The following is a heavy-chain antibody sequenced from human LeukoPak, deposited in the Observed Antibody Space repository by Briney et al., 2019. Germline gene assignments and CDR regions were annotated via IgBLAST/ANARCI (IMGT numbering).Heavy chain of an antibody. Sequence: GGSLRLSCTTSGFTFSAYAMNWVRQAPGKGLEWVSTISATGDSTYFADSVKGRFTISRDNSQNTLYLQMNSLRAEDTAVYYCAGQFYSWGQGTLVTVSS. CDR1: GFTFSAYA. J-gene: IGHJ4*02. CDR2: ISATGDST. CDR3: AGQFYS. V-gene: IGHV3-23*01.